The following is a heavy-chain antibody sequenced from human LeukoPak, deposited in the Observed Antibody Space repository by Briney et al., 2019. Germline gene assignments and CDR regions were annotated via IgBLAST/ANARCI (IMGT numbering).Heavy chain of an antibody. CDR3: AGGRVYCTNGVCYKYYFDY. D-gene: IGHD2-8*01. J-gene: IGHJ4*02. V-gene: IGHV3-11*04. CDR2: ISSSGSTI. Sequence: GGSLRLSCAASGFTFSDYYMSWIRQAPGKGLEWVSYISSSGSTIYYADSVKGRFTISRDNAKNSLYLQMNSLRAEDTAVYYCAGGRVYCTNGVCYKYYFDYWGQGTLVTVSS. CDR1: GFTFSDYY.